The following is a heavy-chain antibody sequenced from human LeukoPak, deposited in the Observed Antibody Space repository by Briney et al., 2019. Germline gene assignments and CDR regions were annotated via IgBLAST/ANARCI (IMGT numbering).Heavy chain of an antibody. V-gene: IGHV3-7*03. CDR3: AKDLEGVVVPAEYDY. Sequence: GGSLRLSCTASGFTFSNYWMTWVRQAPGKGLEWVANIKQDGGEKYYVDSVKGRFTISRDNAKNSLYLQMNSLRAEDTAVYYCAKDLEGVVVPAEYDYWGQGTLVTVSS. J-gene: IGHJ4*02. CDR2: IKQDGGEK. D-gene: IGHD2-2*01. CDR1: GFTFSNYW.